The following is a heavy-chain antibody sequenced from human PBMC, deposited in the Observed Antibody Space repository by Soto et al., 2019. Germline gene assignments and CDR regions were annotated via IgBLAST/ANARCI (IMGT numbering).Heavy chain of an antibody. V-gene: IGHV2-5*02. CDR1: GFSLHTSGVG. D-gene: IGHD1-26*01. CDR2: IYWDDDK. Sequence: QITLRESGPTRVRPTQTLSLTCSFSGFSLHTSGVGVGWIRQPPGKALEWLAIIYWDDDKRYSPSLKSRLSITKDXPEPQXXPTMTNMDPVDTATYYCAYRALYSGSYWDGGYFDSWGQGTLITVSS. J-gene: IGHJ4*02. CDR3: AYRALYSGSYWDGGYFDS.